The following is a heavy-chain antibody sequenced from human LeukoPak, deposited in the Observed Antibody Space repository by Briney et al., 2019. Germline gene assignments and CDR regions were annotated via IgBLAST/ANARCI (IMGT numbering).Heavy chain of an antibody. J-gene: IGHJ4*02. D-gene: IGHD3-10*01. CDR1: GFIFSSHA. CDR3: ARSYYGSGSYYNPLNY. V-gene: IGHV3-33*01. CDR2: IWYDVSNK. Sequence: GGSLRLSCAASGFIFSSHAMHWVRQAPGKGLEWVAVIWYDVSNKYYADSVKGRFTISRDNSKNTLYLQMNSLRAEDTAVYYCARSYYGSGSYYNPLNYWGQGTLVTVSS.